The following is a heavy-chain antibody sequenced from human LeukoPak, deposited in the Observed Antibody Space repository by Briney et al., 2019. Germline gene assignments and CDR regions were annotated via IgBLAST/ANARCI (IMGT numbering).Heavy chain of an antibody. D-gene: IGHD3-3*01. CDR1: GDSVSSNSAA. J-gene: IGHJ5*02. Sequence: SQTLSLTCAISGDSVSSNSAAWNWIRQSPSRGLEWLGRTYYRSKLYNDYAVSVKSRITINPDTSKNQFSLQLNSVTPEDTAVYYCARDDSQNYDFWSGYYRATRWFDPWGQGTLVTVSS. CDR3: ARDDSQNYDFWSGYYRATRWFDP. CDR2: TYYRSKLYN. V-gene: IGHV6-1*01.